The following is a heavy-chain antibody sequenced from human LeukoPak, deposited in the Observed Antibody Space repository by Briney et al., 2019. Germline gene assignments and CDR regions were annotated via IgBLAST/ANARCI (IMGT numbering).Heavy chain of an antibody. V-gene: IGHV4-30-2*01. CDR1: GGSISSGGYY. Sequence: SQTLSLTCTVSGGSISSGGYYWSWIRQPPGKGLEWIGYIYHSGSTHYNPSLKSRVTISVDRSKNQFSLKLSSVTAADTAVYYCARDQAAVVTRGFDYWGQGTLVTVSS. CDR3: ARDQAAVVTRGFDY. D-gene: IGHD4-23*01. J-gene: IGHJ4*02. CDR2: IYHSGST.